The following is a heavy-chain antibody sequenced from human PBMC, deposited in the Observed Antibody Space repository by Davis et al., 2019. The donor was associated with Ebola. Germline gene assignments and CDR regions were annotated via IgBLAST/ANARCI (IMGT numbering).Heavy chain of an antibody. CDR1: GSKFSAYW. J-gene: IGHJ4*02. D-gene: IGHD6-13*01. CDR2: IYPGDSDT. V-gene: IGHV5-51*01. Sequence: PGGSLRLSCKASGSKFSAYWIGWVRQEPGKGLEWMGIIYPGDSDTRYSPSFQGQVTISADKSISTAYLQWSSLKASDTAMYYCARPLKSSSWEYYFDYWGQGTLVTVSS. CDR3: ARPLKSSSWEYYFDY.